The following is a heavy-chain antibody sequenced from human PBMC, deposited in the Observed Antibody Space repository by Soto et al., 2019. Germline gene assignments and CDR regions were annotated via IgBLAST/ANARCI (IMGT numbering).Heavy chain of an antibody. Sequence: SETLSLTCNVSGGSIRSYYWSWVRQPAGKPLEWIGRIYTSGSTNYNPSLKSRVSMSVDASKNQFSLEVTSVTAADTAVYYCAREGASGFGMDVWGQGTTVTVSS. J-gene: IGHJ6*02. CDR2: IYTSGST. D-gene: IGHD1-26*01. CDR1: GGSIRSYY. CDR3: AREGASGFGMDV. V-gene: IGHV4-4*07.